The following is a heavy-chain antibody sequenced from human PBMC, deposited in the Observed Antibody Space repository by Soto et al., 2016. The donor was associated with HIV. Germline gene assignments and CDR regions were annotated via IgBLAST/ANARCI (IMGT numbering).Heavy chain of an antibody. J-gene: IGHJ6*02. Sequence: QVQLVQSGAEVKKPGSSVKVSCKASGGTFSSYAISWVRQAPGQGLEWMGGIIPIFGTAYYAQKFQGRVTITADESTSTVYMEPSSLRSEDTAVYYCARDWGQGYYRNYYAMDVWGQGTTVTVSS. CDR1: GGTFSSYA. CDR3: ARDWGQGYYRNYYAMDV. CDR2: IIPIFGTA. V-gene: IGHV1-69*13. D-gene: IGHD3-22*01.